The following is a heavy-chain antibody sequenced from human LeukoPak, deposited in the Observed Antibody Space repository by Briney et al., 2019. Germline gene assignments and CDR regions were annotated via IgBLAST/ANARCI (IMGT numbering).Heavy chain of an antibody. J-gene: IGHJ4*02. CDR3: ARIRYYDSRPFDY. CDR1: AGSISSYY. V-gene: IGHV4-4*07. Sequence: SETLSLTCTVAAGSISSYYWSWIRQPAGHGLEWVGRIYTSGSTNANTSLKSLVTMAVNTPKNQFTLQLSPGTDANTAVYYCARIRYYDSRPFDYWGQGTLVTVSS. D-gene: IGHD3-22*01. CDR2: IYTSGST.